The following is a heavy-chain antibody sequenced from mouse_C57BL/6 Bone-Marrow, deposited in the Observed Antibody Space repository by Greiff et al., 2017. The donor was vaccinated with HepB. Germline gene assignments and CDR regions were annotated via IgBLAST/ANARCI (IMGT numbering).Heavy chain of an antibody. J-gene: IGHJ4*01. Sequence: DVKLQESGAELVRPGASVKLSCTASGFNIKDDYMHWVKQRPEQGLEWIGWIDPENGDTEYASKFQGKATITADTSSNTAYLQLSSLTSEDTAVYYCTTGGYYDAMDYWGQGTSVTVSS. V-gene: IGHV14-4*01. CDR3: TTGGYYDAMDY. CDR1: GFNIKDDY. D-gene: IGHD2-2*01. CDR2: IDPENGDT.